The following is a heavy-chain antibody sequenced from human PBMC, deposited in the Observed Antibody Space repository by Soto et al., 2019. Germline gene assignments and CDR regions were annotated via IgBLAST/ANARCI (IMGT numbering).Heavy chain of an antibody. J-gene: IGHJ3*02. Sequence: QLHLVQSGAEVKKPGSSVKVSCKASGGTFSSYTINWVRQAPGQGLEWLGGIIPMFGTLYYAQKFQGRLTIAADSSTSTAYMELSTLRSDDTAVYYCARKVASSDDAFDIWGQGTMFTVSS. CDR2: IIPMFGTL. CDR3: ARKVASSDDAFDI. V-gene: IGHV1-69*06. D-gene: IGHD6-6*01. CDR1: GGTFSSYT.